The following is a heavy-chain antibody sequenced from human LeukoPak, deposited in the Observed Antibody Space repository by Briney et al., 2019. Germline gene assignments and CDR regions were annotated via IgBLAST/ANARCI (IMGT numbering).Heavy chain of an antibody. D-gene: IGHD5-24*01. CDR1: GGSISSYY. Sequence: SETLSLTCTVSGGSISSYYWSWIRQPPGKGLEWIGYIYYSGSTSYNPSLKRRVTISIDTPKNQFSLKLSSVTAADTALYYCGRHQLFQGAGYNYVDYWGQGTLVTVSS. CDR3: GRHQLFQGAGYNYVDY. V-gene: IGHV4-59*08. J-gene: IGHJ4*02. CDR2: IYYSGST.